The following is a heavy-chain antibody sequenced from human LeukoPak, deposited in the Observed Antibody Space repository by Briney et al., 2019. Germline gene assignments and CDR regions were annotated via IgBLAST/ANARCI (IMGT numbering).Heavy chain of an antibody. J-gene: IGHJ4*02. CDR1: GYTFTSYG. Sequence: VASVKVSCKASGYTFTSYGISWVRQAPGQGLEWMGWINAYNGNTHYAQKLQGRVTMTTDTSTSTASMELNSLRSDDTAVYYCARAQAGIAVADYWGQGTLVTVSS. D-gene: IGHD6-19*01. V-gene: IGHV1-18*01. CDR3: ARAQAGIAVADY. CDR2: INAYNGNT.